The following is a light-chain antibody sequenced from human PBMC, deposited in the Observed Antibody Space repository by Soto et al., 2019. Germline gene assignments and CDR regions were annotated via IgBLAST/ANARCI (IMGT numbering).Light chain of an antibody. J-gene: IGKJ1*01. CDR1: QSISSW. CDR2: DAS. V-gene: IGKV1-5*01. Sequence: IQMTQSPSSLSASVGDRFTITCRASQSISSWLAWYQQKPGKAPKLLIYDASSLESGVPSRFRGSGSGTEFTLTITSLQPEDFATYYCLQHNSYPWTFGQGTKVDIK. CDR3: LQHNSYPWT.